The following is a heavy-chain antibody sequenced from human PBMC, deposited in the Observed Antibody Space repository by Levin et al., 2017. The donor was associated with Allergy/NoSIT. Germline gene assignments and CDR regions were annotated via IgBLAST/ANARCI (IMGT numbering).Heavy chain of an antibody. Sequence: SCAASGFTFSSYGMHWVRQAPGKGLEWVAVISYDGSNKYYADSVKGRFTISRDNSKNTLYLQMNSLRAEDTAVYYCAKDRIAAAGIGTFDYWGQGTLVTVSS. V-gene: IGHV3-30*18. J-gene: IGHJ4*02. CDR3: AKDRIAAAGIGTFDY. D-gene: IGHD6-13*01. CDR1: GFTFSSYG. CDR2: ISYDGSNK.